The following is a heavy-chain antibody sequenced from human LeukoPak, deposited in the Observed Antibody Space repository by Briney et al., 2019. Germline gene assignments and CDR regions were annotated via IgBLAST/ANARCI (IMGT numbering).Heavy chain of an antibody. J-gene: IGHJ6*04. D-gene: IGHD5-24*01. CDR2: ISWNSGSI. Sequence: PGGSLRLSCAASGFTFDDYAMHWVRQAPGKGLEWVSGISWNSGSIGYADSVKGRFTISRDNAKNSLYLQMNSLRAEDTALYYCAKDRREVLSGRDVWGKGTTVTVSS. CDR1: GFTFDDYA. V-gene: IGHV3-9*01. CDR3: AKDRREVLSGRDV.